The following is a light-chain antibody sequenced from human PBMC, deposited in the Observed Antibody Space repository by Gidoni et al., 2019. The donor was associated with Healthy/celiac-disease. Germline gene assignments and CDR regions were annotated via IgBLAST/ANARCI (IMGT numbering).Light chain of an antibody. Sequence: EIVLTPYPGHLPLSPGERATLSCRSSQSVSTSYLACYQQKPGQAPRLLIYGASSRATGSPDRFSGSGSGTDCTITISRREPEEFAVYYCQQYGSSPPWTFXQXTKVEIK. V-gene: IGKV3-20*01. CDR3: QQYGSSPPWT. J-gene: IGKJ1*01. CDR1: QSVSTSY. CDR2: GAS.